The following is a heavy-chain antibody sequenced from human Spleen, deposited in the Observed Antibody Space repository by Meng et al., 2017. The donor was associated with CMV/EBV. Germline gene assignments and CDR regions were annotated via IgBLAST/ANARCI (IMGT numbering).Heavy chain of an antibody. CDR3: LRSFDFWSFDG. CDR1: GFSFTIYA. Sequence: GESLKISCAASGFSFTIYAMTWVRQAPGKGLEWVSVIYNDGSTSYAASVKGRFTISRDTSKNTVSLQMNSLRAEDTAVYYCLRSFDFWSFDGWGQGTTVTVS. V-gene: IGHV3-23*03. CDR2: IYNDGST. J-gene: IGHJ6*02. D-gene: IGHD3-3*01.